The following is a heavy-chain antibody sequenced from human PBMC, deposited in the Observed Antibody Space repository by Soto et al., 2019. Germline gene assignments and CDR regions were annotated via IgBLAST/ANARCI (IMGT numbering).Heavy chain of an antibody. CDR1: GGSISSGDYY. CDR2: IYYSGST. D-gene: IGHD1-7*01. J-gene: IGHJ5*02. Sequence: SETLSLTCTVSGGSISSGDYYWSWIRQPPGKGLEWIGYIYYSGSTYYNPSLKSRVTISVDTSKNQFSLKLSSVTAADTAVYYCAREGVTGTTLWFDPWGQGTLVTSPQ. CDR3: AREGVTGTTLWFDP. V-gene: IGHV4-30-4*01.